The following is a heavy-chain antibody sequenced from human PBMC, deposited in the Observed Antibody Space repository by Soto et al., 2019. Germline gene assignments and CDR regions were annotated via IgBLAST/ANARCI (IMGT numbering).Heavy chain of an antibody. D-gene: IGHD4-17*01. CDR1: ADTFNSYS. V-gene: IGHV1-69*01. Sequence: QVQLVQSGAEVKKPGSSVKVSCKASADTFNSYSLSWLRQAPGQRLEWMGGITPVFGTADYAQSFEDRLTITADASTSTVYRDRGGLRSDDTAVYYCARSLGGTTVTNWFAPWGQGALVPFS. J-gene: IGHJ5*02. CDR2: ITPVFGTA. CDR3: ARSLGGTTVTNWFAP.